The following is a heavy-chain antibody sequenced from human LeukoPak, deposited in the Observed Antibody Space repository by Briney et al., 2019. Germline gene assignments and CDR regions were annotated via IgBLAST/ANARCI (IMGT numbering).Heavy chain of an antibody. CDR3: ARLSDY. CDR2: INYSGTT. Sequence: SETLSLTCTVSGGAISSDNYYWGWIRQPPGKGLEWIGSINYSGTTYYNPSLKSRVSISFDTSRTQFSLRLSSVTAADTAVYYCARLSDYWGQGTLVTVSS. V-gene: IGHV4-39*01. J-gene: IGHJ4*02. CDR1: GGAISSDNYY.